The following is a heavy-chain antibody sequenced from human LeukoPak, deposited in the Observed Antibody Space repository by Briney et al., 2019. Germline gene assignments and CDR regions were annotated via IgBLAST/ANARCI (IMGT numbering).Heavy chain of an antibody. V-gene: IGHV3-21*04. J-gene: IGHJ4*02. D-gene: IGHD6-19*01. CDR2: LSSSSSYI. Sequence: PGGSLRLSCAASGFTFSSYSMNWVRQAPGKGLEWVSSLSSSSSYIYYADSVKGRFTISRDNAKNSLYLQMNSLRAEDTAVYYCAKASSGWYRDFDYWGQGTLVTVSS. CDR3: AKASSGWYRDFDY. CDR1: GFTFSSYS.